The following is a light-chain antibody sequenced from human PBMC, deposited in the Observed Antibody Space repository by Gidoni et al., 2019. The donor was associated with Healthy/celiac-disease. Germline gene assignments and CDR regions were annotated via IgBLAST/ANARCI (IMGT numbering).Light chain of an antibody. CDR2: EVS. CDR1: SSAVGSYTL. CDR3: CSYAGSSTHVV. J-gene: IGLJ2*01. Sequence: QSALTQPASVSGSPGPSITISCTGTSSAVGSYTLVSWYQQHPGKAPKLMIYEVSKRPSGVSNRFSGSKSGNTASRTISGLQAEDEADYYCCSYAGSSTHVVFGGGTKLTVL. V-gene: IGLV2-23*02.